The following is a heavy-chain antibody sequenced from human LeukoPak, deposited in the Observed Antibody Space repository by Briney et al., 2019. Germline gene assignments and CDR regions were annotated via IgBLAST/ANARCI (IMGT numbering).Heavy chain of an antibody. V-gene: IGHV3-74*01. CDR3: ARVTSSLKALDY. Sequence: AGGSLRLSCAASGFTFSKYWMHWVRQAPGKGLVWLSRINNDATSTTYTESMKGRFTISRDNAENTLFLQMNSLRVDDTAVYYCARVTSSLKALDYWGQGTLVTVSS. CDR1: GFTFSKYW. J-gene: IGHJ4*02. D-gene: IGHD6-6*01. CDR2: INNDATST.